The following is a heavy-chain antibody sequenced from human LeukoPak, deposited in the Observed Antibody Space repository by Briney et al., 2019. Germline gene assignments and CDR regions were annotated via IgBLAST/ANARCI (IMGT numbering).Heavy chain of an antibody. CDR3: ARANPRKYCSGGSCSKVYYYYGMDV. Sequence: SETLPLTCAVYGGSFSGYYWSWIRQPPGKGLEWIGEINHSGSTNYNPSLKSRVTISVDTSKNQISLKLSSVTAADTAVYYCARANPRKYCSGGSCSKVYYYYGMDVWGQGTTVTVSS. V-gene: IGHV4-34*01. CDR1: GGSFSGYY. CDR2: INHSGST. J-gene: IGHJ6*02. D-gene: IGHD2-15*01.